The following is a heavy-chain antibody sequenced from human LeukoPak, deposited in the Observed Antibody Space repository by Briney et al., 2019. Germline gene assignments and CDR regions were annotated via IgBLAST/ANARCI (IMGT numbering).Heavy chain of an antibody. CDR3: ATWRSPPPDRWGFDY. D-gene: IGHD3-16*01. J-gene: IGHJ4*02. CDR2: FDPEDGET. V-gene: IGHV1-24*01. Sequence: ASVKVSCKASGYTFTDYYMHWVRQAPGKGLERMGGFDPEDGETIYAQKFQGRVTMTEDTSTDTAYMELSSLRSEDTAVYYCATWRSPPPDRWGFDYWGQGTLVTVSS. CDR1: GYTFTDYY.